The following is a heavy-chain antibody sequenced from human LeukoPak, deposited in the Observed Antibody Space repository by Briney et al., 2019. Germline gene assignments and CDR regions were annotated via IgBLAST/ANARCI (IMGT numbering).Heavy chain of an antibody. CDR2: IQYDGDEK. Sequence: PGGSLRLSCVASGLTFENYAMDWVRQAPGKGLEWVAAIQYDGDEKYHADSVQGRFNISRDNSKNTLYLQMDSLRVEDTATYYCARDPDATFSANWALEYYSYGLDVWGQGTSVIVSS. CDR3: ARDPDATFSANWALEYYSYGLDV. J-gene: IGHJ6*01. D-gene: IGHD1-1*01. V-gene: IGHV3-33*01. CDR1: GLTFENYA.